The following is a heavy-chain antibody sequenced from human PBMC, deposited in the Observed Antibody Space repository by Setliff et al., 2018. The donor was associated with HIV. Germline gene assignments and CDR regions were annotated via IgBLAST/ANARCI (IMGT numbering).Heavy chain of an antibody. CDR3: TRQAFGGAPRTPLDS. D-gene: IGHD3-16*01. CDR1: GASVGSSSYY. J-gene: IGHJ4*02. CDR2: VDYRGNT. Sequence: ASETLSLTCSVSGASVGSSSYYWGWVRQPPGKGLEWIGIVDYRGNTYYSPSFHSRVTVLVDTSKNHFSLILTSVTAADTAVYYCTRQAFGGAPRTPLDSWGQGTQVPVSS. V-gene: IGHV4-39*01.